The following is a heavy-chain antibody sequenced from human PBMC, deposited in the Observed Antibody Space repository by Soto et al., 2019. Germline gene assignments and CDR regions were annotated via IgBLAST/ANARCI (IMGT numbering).Heavy chain of an antibody. CDR2: INAGNGNT. J-gene: IGHJ4*02. Sequence: ASVTVSCKASGYTFTSYAMQWVCQAPGQRLEWMGWINAGNGNTKYSQKFQGRVTITRDTSASTAYMELSSLRSEDTAVYYCARGLSLTQTDYWGQGTLVTVSS. CDR3: ARGLSLTQTDY. V-gene: IGHV1-3*01. CDR1: GYTFTSYA. D-gene: IGHD1-20*01.